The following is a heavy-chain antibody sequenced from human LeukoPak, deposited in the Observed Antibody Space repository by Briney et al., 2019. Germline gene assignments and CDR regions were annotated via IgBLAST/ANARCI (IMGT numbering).Heavy chain of an antibody. CDR2: ISYDGSNK. V-gene: IGHV3-30-3*02. D-gene: IGHD6-6*01. J-gene: IGHJ5*01. CDR1: GFTFSSYA. CDR3: AKLRVLSSSSENNWFDS. Sequence: PGGSLRLSCAASGFTFSSYAMHWVRQAPGKGLEWVAVISYDGSNKYYADSVKGRFTISRDNSENTLYLQMDSLRAEDTAVYYCAKLRVLSSSSENNWFDSWGQGTLVTVYS.